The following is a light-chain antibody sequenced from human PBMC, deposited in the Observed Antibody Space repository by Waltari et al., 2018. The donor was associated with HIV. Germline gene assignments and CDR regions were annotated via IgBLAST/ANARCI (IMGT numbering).Light chain of an antibody. CDR2: KDS. J-gene: IGLJ3*02. CDR1: ALPKQY. V-gene: IGLV3-25*03. CDR3: QSADSSGTYWV. Sequence: SYELTQPPSVSVSPGQTARITCSGDALPKQYAYWYQQKPGQAPVLVIYKDSGRPSGIPERFSGSSSGTTATLIISGVQAEDEADYYCQSADSSGTYWVFGGGTKLTVL.